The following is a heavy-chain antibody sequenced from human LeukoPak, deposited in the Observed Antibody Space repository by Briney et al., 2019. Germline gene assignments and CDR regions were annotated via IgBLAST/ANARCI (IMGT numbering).Heavy chain of an antibody. CDR1: SGFISPHY. V-gene: IGHV4-59*11. Sequence: PSETLSLTCTVSSGFISPHYWRWIRQPPGEGLVGIGHIYYSGSTNYNPSLKSRVTISIDMSKNQFSQKLSSVTAADTAVYYCARVISAYYGMDVWGQGATVTVSS. J-gene: IGHJ6*02. CDR3: ARVISAYYGMDV. CDR2: IYYSGST.